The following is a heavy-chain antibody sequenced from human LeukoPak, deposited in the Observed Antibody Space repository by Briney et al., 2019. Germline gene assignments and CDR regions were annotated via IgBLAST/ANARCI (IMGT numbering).Heavy chain of an antibody. CDR1: GFTFSSYV. Sequence: GGSLRLSCAASGFTFSSYVMSWVRQAPGKGLEWVSGTSGSGGTTYYADSVKGRFTISRVNSKNTLYLQMSSLRAEDTAVYYCAKSPTRSDTSGYYAWGQGTLVTVSS. D-gene: IGHD3-22*01. V-gene: IGHV3-23*01. J-gene: IGHJ5*02. CDR2: TSGSGGTT. CDR3: AKSPTRSDTSGYYA.